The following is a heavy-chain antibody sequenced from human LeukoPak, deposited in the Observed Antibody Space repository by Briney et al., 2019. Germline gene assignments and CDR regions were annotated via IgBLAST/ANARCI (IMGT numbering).Heavy chain of an antibody. V-gene: IGHV3-33*08. CDR2: IWYDGSNK. J-gene: IGHJ4*02. CDR3: ARERDYYDSSGYYFPLGY. CDR1: GFTFSSYS. Sequence: GGSLRLSCAASGFTFSSYSMDWVRQAPGKGLEWVAVIWYDGSNKYYADSVKGRFTISRDNSKNTLYLQMNSLRAEDTAVYYCARERDYYDSSGYYFPLGYWGQGTLVTVSS. D-gene: IGHD3-22*01.